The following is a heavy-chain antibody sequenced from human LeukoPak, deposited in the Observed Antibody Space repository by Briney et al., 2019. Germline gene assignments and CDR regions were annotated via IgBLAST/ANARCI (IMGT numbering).Heavy chain of an antibody. V-gene: IGHV4-31*03. CDR2: IYYSGST. D-gene: IGHD2-15*01. J-gene: IGHJ4*02. CDR3: ARTPGAGYGGSCCDFDY. CDR1: GGSISSGGYY. Sequence: SETLSLTCTVSGGSISSGGYYWSWIRQHPGKGLEWIGYIYYSGSTYYNPSLESRVTISVDTSKNQFSLKLSSVTAADTAVYYCARTPGAGYGGSCCDFDYWGQGTLVTVSS.